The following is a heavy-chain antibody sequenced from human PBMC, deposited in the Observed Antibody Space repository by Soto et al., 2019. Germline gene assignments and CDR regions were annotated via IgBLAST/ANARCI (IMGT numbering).Heavy chain of an antibody. D-gene: IGHD3-10*01. CDR1: GGSISSSSYY. V-gene: IGHV4-39*01. Sequence: QLQLQESGPGLVKPSETLSLTCTVSGGSISSSSYYWGWIRQPPGKGLEWIGSIYYSGSTYYNPSLKSRVTISVDTSKNQFSLKLSSVTAADTAVYYCARHKVIRYYYYYMDVWGKGTTVTVSS. CDR2: IYYSGST. CDR3: ARHKVIRYYYYYMDV. J-gene: IGHJ6*03.